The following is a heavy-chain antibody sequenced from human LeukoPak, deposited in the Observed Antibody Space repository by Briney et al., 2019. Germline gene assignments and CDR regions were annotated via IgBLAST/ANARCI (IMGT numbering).Heavy chain of an antibody. CDR3: ATSDTIFGVVTYFDY. CDR1: GFTFSSYW. Sequence: GGSLRLSCAASGFTFSSYWMSWVRQAPGKGLEWVSAISGSGGSTYYADSVKGRFTISRDNSKNTLYLQMNSLRAEDTAVYYCATSDTIFGVVTYFDYWGQGTLVTVSS. V-gene: IGHV3-23*01. D-gene: IGHD3-3*01. J-gene: IGHJ4*02. CDR2: ISGSGGST.